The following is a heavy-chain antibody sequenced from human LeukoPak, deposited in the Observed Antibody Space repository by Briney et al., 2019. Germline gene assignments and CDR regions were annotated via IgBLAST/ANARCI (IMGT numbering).Heavy chain of an antibody. Sequence: SETLSLTCTVSGGSITNYYWSWIRQPPGKGLEWIGYLYYTGSTNYNPSLKGRVTISADMSKNQFSLKLRSMTAADTAVYYCARHGSGYSSVFDYWGQGTLVTVSS. V-gene: IGHV4-59*08. D-gene: IGHD6-19*01. CDR2: LYYTGST. CDR3: ARHGSGYSSVFDY. CDR1: GGSITNYY. J-gene: IGHJ4*02.